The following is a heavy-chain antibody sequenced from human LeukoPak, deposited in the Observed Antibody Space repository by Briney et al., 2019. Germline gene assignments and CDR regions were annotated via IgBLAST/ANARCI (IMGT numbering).Heavy chain of an antibody. CDR1: GFTFSSYS. V-gene: IGHV3-48*01. Sequence: GGSLRLSCAASGFTFSSYSMNWVRQAPGKGLEWVSYISSSSSTIYYADSVKGRFTISRDNAKNSLYLQMNSLRAEDTAVYYCARVDSGSQPPFRGQGTLVTVSS. CDR3: ARVDSGSQPPF. D-gene: IGHD1-26*01. J-gene: IGHJ4*02. CDR2: ISSSSSTI.